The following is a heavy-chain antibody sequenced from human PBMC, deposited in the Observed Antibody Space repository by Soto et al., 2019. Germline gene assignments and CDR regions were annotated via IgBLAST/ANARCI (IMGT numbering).Heavy chain of an antibody. CDR3: AREEGDGNYYYYGVDV. J-gene: IGHJ6*02. CDR1: GDSISSSNW. D-gene: IGHD2-21*02. Sequence: QVQLQESGPGLVKPSGTLSLTCAVSGDSISSSNWWSWVRQSPEKGLEWIGHIFHSGSTNYNPSLKSRVTISVDKSQNQFSLKMNSVPAADTAVYYCAREEGDGNYYYYGVDVWGQGTTVTVSS. V-gene: IGHV4-4*02. CDR2: IFHSGST.